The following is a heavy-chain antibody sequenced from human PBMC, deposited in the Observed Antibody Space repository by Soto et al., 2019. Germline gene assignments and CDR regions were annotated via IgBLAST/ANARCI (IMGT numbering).Heavy chain of an antibody. Sequence: PSETLSLTCAVYGGSFSGYYWSWIRQPPGKGLEWIGEINHSGSTNYNPSLKSRVTISVDTSKNQFSLKLSSVTAADTAVYYCARDPRAIFGVVISGYYYGMDVWGQGTTVPSP. CDR2: INHSGST. CDR1: GGSFSGYY. CDR3: ARDPRAIFGVVISGYYYGMDV. V-gene: IGHV4-34*01. J-gene: IGHJ6*02. D-gene: IGHD3-3*01.